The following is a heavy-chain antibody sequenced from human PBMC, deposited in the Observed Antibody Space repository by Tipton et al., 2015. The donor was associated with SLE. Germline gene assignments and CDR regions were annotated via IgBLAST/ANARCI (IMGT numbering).Heavy chain of an antibody. J-gene: IGHJ4*02. CDR1: GFTFSSYG. V-gene: IGHV3-30*18. CDR3: AKTEVHRGYSSGWYADY. D-gene: IGHD6-19*01. CDR2: ISYDGSNK. Sequence: RSLRLSCAASGFTFSSYGMHWVRQAPGKGLEWVAVISYDGSNKYYADSVKGRFTISRDNSKNTLYLQMNSLRAEDTAVYYCAKTEVHRGYSSGWYADYWGQGTLVTVSS.